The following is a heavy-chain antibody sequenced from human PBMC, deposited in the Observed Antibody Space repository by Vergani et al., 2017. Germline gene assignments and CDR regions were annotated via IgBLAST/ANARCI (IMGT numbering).Heavy chain of an antibody. D-gene: IGHD2-15*01. CDR3: ARRGPADCSGGSCYYYYGMDV. Sequence: QVQLVQSGAEVKKPGSSVKVSCKASGGTFSSYAISWVRQAPGQGLEWMGGIIPIFGTANYAQKFQGRVTITADESTSTAYMELSSLRSEDTAVYYCARRGPADCSGGSCYYYYGMDVWGQGTTVTVSS. CDR2: IIPIFGTA. CDR1: GGTFSSYA. J-gene: IGHJ6*02. V-gene: IGHV1-69*01.